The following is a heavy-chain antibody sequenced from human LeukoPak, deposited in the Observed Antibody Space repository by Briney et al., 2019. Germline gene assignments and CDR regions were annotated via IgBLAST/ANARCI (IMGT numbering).Heavy chain of an antibody. CDR3: AKAHCSSTSCSRADN. CDR1: GFTFTRNA. Sequence: PGGSLRLSCAASGFTFTRNAMAWVRQAPGKGLEWVSAIDGSGGTTFYADPVKGRVTISRVQSTNTVYLQMNSLRADDTAVYYCAKAHCSSTSCSRADNWGQGTLVTVSS. J-gene: IGHJ4*02. CDR2: IDGSGGTT. D-gene: IGHD2-2*01. V-gene: IGHV3-23*01.